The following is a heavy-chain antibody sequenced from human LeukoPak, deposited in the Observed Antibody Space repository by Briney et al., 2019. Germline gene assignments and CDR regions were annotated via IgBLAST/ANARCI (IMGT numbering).Heavy chain of an antibody. Sequence: GASVKVSCKASGYTFTAYYMHWVRQAPGQGLEWMGWINPNSGGTNYAQKFKGWVTLTRDTSINTTYMELSRLASDVTAVYFCARGTPGSYLGYWGQGTLVTVSP. D-gene: IGHD3-16*02. J-gene: IGHJ4*02. CDR2: INPNSGGT. CDR3: ARGTPGSYLGY. V-gene: IGHV1-2*04. CDR1: GYTFTAYY.